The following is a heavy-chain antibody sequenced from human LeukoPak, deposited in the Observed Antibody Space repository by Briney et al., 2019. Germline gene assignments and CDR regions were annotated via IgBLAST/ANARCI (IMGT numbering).Heavy chain of an antibody. V-gene: IGHV1-18*01. Sequence: GASVKVSCKASGYTFTSYGISWVRQAPGQGLEWMGWISAYNGNTNYAQNLQGRVTMTTDTSTSTAYMELRSLRSEDTAVYYCARSETPARIAAALEWGQGTLVTVSS. CDR1: GYTFTSYG. CDR2: ISAYNGNT. CDR3: ARSETPARIAAALE. D-gene: IGHD6-13*01. J-gene: IGHJ4*02.